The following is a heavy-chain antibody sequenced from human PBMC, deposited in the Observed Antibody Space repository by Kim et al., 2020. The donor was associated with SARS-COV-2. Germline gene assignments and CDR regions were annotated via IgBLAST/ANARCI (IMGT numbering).Heavy chain of an antibody. CDR1: GYSFTSYW. CDR2: IYPGDSDT. J-gene: IGHJ4*02. CDR3: ARQGGTYDSSGYYSGGWDY. Sequence: GESLKISCKGSGYSFTSYWIGWVRQMPGKGLEWMGIIYPGDSDTRYSPSFQGQVTISADKSISTAYLQWSSLKASDTAMYYCARQGGTYDSSGYYSGGWDYWGQGTLVTVSS. D-gene: IGHD3-22*01. V-gene: IGHV5-51*01.